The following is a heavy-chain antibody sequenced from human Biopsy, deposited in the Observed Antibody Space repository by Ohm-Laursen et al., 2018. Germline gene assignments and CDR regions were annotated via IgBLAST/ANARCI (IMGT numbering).Heavy chain of an antibody. CDR3: ARDRGYYSDRTVPGYFDL. Sequence: SETLFLTWTVSGDSISSYYWSWIRQPPGKGLQWIGYVYYTGSTDYNPSLQSRVTISVDTSKNHFSLRLRSVTPADTAIYYCARDRGYYSDRTVPGYFDLWGRGTLVTVSS. J-gene: IGHJ2*01. CDR1: GDSISSYY. V-gene: IGHV4-59*01. CDR2: VYYTGST. D-gene: IGHD3-22*01.